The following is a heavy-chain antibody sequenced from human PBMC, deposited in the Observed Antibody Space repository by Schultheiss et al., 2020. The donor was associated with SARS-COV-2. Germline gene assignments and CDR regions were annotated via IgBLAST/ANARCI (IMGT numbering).Heavy chain of an antibody. D-gene: IGHD1-7*01. J-gene: IGHJ5*02. V-gene: IGHV4-39*07. CDR3: ARVSRTSWFDP. Sequence: SETLSLTCTVSGSSISTSSYYWGWIRQSPGKGLEWIGEINHSGRTNYNPSLKSRVTISVDRSKNQFSLKLSSVTAADTAVYYCARVSRTSWFDPWGQGTLVTVSS. CDR1: GSSISTSSYY. CDR2: INHSGRT.